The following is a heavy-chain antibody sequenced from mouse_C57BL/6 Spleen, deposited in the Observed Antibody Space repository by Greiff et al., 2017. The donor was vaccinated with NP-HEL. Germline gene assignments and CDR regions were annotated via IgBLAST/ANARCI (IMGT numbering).Heavy chain of an antibody. CDR1: GYTFTSYG. D-gene: IGHD1-1*01. CDR3: ARSGGLLRSYAMDY. J-gene: IGHJ4*01. CDR2: IYPRSGNT. Sequence: QVQLQHSGAELARPGASVKLSCKASGYTFTSYGISWVKQRTGQGLEWIGEIYPRSGNTYYNEKFKGKATLTADKSSSTAYMELRSLTSEDSAVYFCARSGGLLRSYAMDYWGQGTSVTVSS. V-gene: IGHV1-81*01.